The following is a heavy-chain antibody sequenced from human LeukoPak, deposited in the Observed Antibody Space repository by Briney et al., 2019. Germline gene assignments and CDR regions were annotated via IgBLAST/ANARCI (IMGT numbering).Heavy chain of an antibody. Sequence: GASVTVSCKASGYTFTSYGISWVRQAPGQGLEWMGWISAYNGNTNYAQKLQGRVTMTTDTSTSTAYMELRSLRSDDTAVYYCARAMRIAAASNYYYGMDVWGQGTTVTVSS. V-gene: IGHV1-18*01. CDR3: ARAMRIAAASNYYYGMDV. D-gene: IGHD6-13*01. J-gene: IGHJ6*02. CDR1: GYTFTSYG. CDR2: ISAYNGNT.